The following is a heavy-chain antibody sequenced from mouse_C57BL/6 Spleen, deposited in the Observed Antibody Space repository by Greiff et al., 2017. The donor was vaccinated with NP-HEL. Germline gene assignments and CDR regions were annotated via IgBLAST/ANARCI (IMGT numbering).Heavy chain of an antibody. CDR3: TTGYYYGSSAAWFAY. D-gene: IGHD1-1*01. J-gene: IGHJ3*01. V-gene: IGHV14-4*01. CDR1: GFNIKDDY. Sequence: VQLKESGAELVRPGASVKLSCTASGFNIKDDYMHWVKQRPEQGLEWIGWIDPENGDTEYASKFQGKATITADTSSNTAYLQLSSLTSEDTAVYYCTTGYYYGSSAAWFAYWGQGTLVTVSA. CDR2: IDPENGDT.